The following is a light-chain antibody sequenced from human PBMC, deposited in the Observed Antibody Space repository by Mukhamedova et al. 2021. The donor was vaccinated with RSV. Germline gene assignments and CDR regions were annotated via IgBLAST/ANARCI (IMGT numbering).Light chain of an antibody. Sequence: QHPGEVPKLMIYDVSKRPSGVSNRFSGSKSGNTASLTISGLQAEDEADYYCSAYTSDSIWVSGGGTMLTVL. J-gene: IGLJ3*02. V-gene: IGLV2-14*03. CDR2: DVS. CDR3: SAYTSDSIWV.